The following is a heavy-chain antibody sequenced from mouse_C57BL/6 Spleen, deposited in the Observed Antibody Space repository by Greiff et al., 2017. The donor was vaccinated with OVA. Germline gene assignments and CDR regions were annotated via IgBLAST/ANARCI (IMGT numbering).Heavy chain of an antibody. CDR2: ISYSGST. J-gene: IGHJ1*03. CDR1: VYSITSGYD. CDR3: ARELLARGYFDV. Sequence: DVKLVESGPGMVKPSQSLSLTCTVTVYSITSGYDWHWIRHFPGNKLEWMGYISYSGSTNYNPSLKIRISITHDTSKNHLFLKMNSVTTEDTAAYYCARELLARGYFDVWGTGTAVTVSA. V-gene: IGHV3-1*01. D-gene: IGHD3-1*01.